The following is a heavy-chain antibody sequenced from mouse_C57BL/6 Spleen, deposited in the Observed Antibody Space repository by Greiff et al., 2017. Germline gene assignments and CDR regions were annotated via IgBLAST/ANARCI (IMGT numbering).Heavy chain of an antibody. CDR2: IYPGSGST. V-gene: IGHV1-55*01. J-gene: IGHJ3*01. D-gene: IGHD1-1*01. Sequence: QVHVKQPGAELVKPGASVKMSCKASGYTFTSYWITWVKQRPGQGLEWIGDIYPGSGSTNYNEKFKSKATLTVDTSSSTAYMQLSSLTSEDSAVYYCARDCRGYGSSHFAYWGQGTLVTVSA. CDR1: GYTFTSYW. CDR3: ARDCRGYGSSHFAY.